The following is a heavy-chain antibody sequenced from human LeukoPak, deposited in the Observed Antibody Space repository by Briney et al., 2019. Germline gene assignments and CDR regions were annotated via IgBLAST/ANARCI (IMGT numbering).Heavy chain of an antibody. J-gene: IGHJ4*02. CDR3: STEEKYCQSSTCVDY. CDR1: GYTFTARY. CDR2: IKPESGST. D-gene: IGHD6-13*01. V-gene: IGHV1-2*02. Sequence: GASVKVSCKASGYTFTARYMHWVRQAPGQGLEWMGFIKPESGSTNCAQKFQDRVTMTRDTSITTVYMELSSLGSDDTAVYFCSTEEKYCQSSTCVDYWGQGTLVTVSS.